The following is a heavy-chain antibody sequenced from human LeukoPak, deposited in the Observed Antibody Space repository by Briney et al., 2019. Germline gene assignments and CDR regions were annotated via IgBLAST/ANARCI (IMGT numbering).Heavy chain of an antibody. CDR3: ARDADY. J-gene: IGHJ4*02. V-gene: IGHV3-9*01. CDR2: ISWNSGNM. CDR1: GFIFDDYA. Sequence: GGSLRLSCAASGFIFDDYAVHWVRQAPGKGLEWVSGISWNSGNMEYADSVKGRFTISRDNSKNTLYLQMNSLRAEDTAVYYCARDADYWGQGTLFTVSS.